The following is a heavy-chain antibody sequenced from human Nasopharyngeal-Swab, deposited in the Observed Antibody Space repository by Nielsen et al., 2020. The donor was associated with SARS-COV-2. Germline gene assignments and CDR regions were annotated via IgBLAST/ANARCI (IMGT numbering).Heavy chain of an antibody. V-gene: IGHV4-59*01. Sequence: SETLSLTCTVSGGSISSYYWSWIRQPPGKGLEWIGYIYYSGSTNYNPSLKSRVTISVDTSKNQFSLKLSSVTAADTAVYYCARGGGLGYYDFWSGNSQTSDAFDIWGQGTMVTVSS. CDR1: GGSISSYY. CDR2: IYYSGST. CDR3: ARGGGLGYYDFWSGNSQTSDAFDI. D-gene: IGHD3-3*01. J-gene: IGHJ3*02.